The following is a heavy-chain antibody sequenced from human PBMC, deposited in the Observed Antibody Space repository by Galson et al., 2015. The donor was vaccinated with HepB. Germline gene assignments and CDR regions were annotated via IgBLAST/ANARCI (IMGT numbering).Heavy chain of an antibody. CDR1: GDSVSSNSAA. CDR3: AYEARSYYGMDV. Sequence: CAISGDSVSSNSAAWNWVRQSPSRGLEWLGRTYYRSKWYNGYAVSVKSRITINPDTSKNQFSLQLNSVTPEDTAVYYCAYEARSYYGMDVWGQGTTVTVSS. V-gene: IGHV6-1*01. CDR2: TYYRSKWYN. J-gene: IGHJ6*02. D-gene: IGHD3-16*01.